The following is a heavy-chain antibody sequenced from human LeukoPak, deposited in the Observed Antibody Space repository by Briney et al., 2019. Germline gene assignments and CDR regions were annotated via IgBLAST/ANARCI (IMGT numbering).Heavy chain of an antibody. Sequence: RGSLRLSCAASGFTFSSYEMNWVRQAPGKGLEWVSYISSSGSTIYYADSVKGRFTISRDNAKNSLYLQMNSLRAEDTAVYYCAELGITMIGGVWGKGTTVTISS. J-gene: IGHJ6*04. CDR1: GFTFSSYE. CDR3: AELGITMIGGV. V-gene: IGHV3-48*03. CDR2: ISSSGSTI. D-gene: IGHD3-10*02.